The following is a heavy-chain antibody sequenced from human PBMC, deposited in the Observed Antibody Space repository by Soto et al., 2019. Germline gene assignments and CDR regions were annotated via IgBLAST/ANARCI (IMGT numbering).Heavy chain of an antibody. CDR3: APLSVSLSGPYGIHV. D-gene: IGHD2-15*01. Sequence: SETLSLTCSVSGYSVSSSDYYWAWIRQPPGKGLEWIGSMLYSGLAYYNPSLKSRVTLSVDTSKNQFSVRLNSVTASDTAVYYCAPLSVSLSGPYGIHVWGQGTTVTVSS. CDR1: GYSVSSSDYY. CDR2: MLYSGLA. V-gene: IGHV4-39*01. J-gene: IGHJ6*02.